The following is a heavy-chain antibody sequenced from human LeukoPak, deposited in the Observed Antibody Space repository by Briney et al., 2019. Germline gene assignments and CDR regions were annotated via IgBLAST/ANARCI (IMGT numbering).Heavy chain of an antibody. V-gene: IGHV3-23*01. J-gene: IGHJ4*02. D-gene: IGHD6-19*01. CDR1: GFTFSSYA. CDR2: ISGSGGST. CDR3: AKPTWGDGDSSGWSAFDY. Sequence: PGGSLRLSCAASGFTFSSYAMSWVRQAPGKGLEWVSDISGSGGSTYYADSVKGRFTVSRDNSKNTLYLQVSSLRAEDTAVCYCAKPTWGDGDSSGWSAFDYWGQGTLVTVSS.